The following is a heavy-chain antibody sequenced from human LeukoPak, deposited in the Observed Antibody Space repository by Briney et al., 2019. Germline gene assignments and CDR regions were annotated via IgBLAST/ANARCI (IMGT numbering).Heavy chain of an antibody. CDR1: GFTFSSYW. Sequence: GESLKISCAASGFTFSSYWMHWVRQAPGKGLVWVSRINSDGSSTSYADSVKGRFTISRDNAKNTLYLQMNSLRAEDTAVYYCARHLDPDCLDYWGQGTLVTVSS. J-gene: IGHJ4*02. CDR3: ARHLDPDCLDY. V-gene: IGHV3-74*01. D-gene: IGHD2-21*02. CDR2: INSDGSST.